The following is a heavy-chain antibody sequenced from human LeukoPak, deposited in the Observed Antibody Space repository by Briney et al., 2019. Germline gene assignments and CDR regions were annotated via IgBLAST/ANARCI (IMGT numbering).Heavy chain of an antibody. CDR2: INPNSGGT. V-gene: IGHV1-2*06. D-gene: IGHD5-24*01. Sequence: ASVKVSCKASGYTFTGYYMHWVRQAPGQGLEWMGRINPNSGGTNYAQKFQGRVTMTRDTSISTAYMELSRLRSDDTAVYYCARFEGRDGYNYVVYWGQGILVTVSS. J-gene: IGHJ4*02. CDR3: ARFEGRDGYNYVVY. CDR1: GYTFTGYY.